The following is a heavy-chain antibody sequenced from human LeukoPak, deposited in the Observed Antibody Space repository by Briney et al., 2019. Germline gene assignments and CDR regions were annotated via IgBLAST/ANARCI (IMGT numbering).Heavy chain of an antibody. CDR3: ARGYKRTYYYDSSAPIDAFGI. V-gene: IGHV4-59*01. CDR2: IYYSGST. D-gene: IGHD3-22*01. CDR1: GGSISSYY. J-gene: IGHJ3*02. Sequence: SETLSLTCTVSGGSISSYYWSWIRQPPGKGLEWIGYIYYSGSTNYNPSLKSRVTISVDTSKNQFSLKLSSVTAADTAVYYCARGYKRTYYYDSSAPIDAFGIWGQGTMVTVSS.